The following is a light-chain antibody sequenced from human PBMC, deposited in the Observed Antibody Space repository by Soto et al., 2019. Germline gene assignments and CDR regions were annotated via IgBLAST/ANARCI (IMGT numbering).Light chain of an antibody. J-gene: IGLJ7*01. Sequence: QPVLTQSPSASASLGASVKLTCTLSSGHSSYAIAWHQQQPEKGPRYLMKLNSDGSHSKGDGIPDRFSGSSSGAERYLTISSRQSEDEADYYCQTGGTGVGVFGGGTQLTVL. CDR1: SGHSSYA. V-gene: IGLV4-69*01. CDR2: LNSDGSH. CDR3: QTGGTGVGV.